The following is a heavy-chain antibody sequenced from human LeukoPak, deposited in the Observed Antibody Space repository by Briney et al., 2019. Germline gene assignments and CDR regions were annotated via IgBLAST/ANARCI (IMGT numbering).Heavy chain of an antibody. V-gene: IGHV1-46*01. J-gene: IGHJ4*02. CDR2: INPSGGST. CDR1: GYTFTSYY. CDR3: ARIRNWNYVTDY. Sequence: ASVKVSCKASGYTFTSYYMHWVRQAPVQGLEWMGIINPSGGSTSYAQKFQGRVTMTRNMSTSTVYMELRSLRSDDTAVYYCARIRNWNYVTDYWGQGTLVTVSS. D-gene: IGHD1-7*01.